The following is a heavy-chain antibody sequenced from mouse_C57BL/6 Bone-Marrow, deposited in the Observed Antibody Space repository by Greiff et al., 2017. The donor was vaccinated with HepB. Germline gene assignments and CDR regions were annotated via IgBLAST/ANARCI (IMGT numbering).Heavy chain of an antibody. D-gene: IGHD2-2*01. CDR1: GYTFTSYW. V-gene: IGHV1-64*01. CDR3: ARLYYGYDGPYAMDY. CDR2: IHPNSGST. J-gene: IGHJ4*01. Sequence: QVQLQQPGAELVKPGASVKLSCKASGYTFTSYWMHWVKQRPGQGLEWIGMIHPNSGSTNYNEKFKSKATLTVDKSSSTAYMQLSSLTSEDSAVYYCARLYYGYDGPYAMDYWGQGTSVTVSS.